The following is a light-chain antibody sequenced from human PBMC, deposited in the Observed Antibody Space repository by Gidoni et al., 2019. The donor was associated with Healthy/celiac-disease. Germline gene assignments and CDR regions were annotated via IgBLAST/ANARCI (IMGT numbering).Light chain of an antibody. CDR1: QDIDED. CDR2: AAT. V-gene: IGKV5-2*01. J-gene: IGKJ5*01. CDR3: LQHDNFPSVA. Sequence: ETTRTQAPAFMSATPGDKVSISCKASQDIDEDMNWYQQTPGAAAIFMIQAATTPVPGISPLFSGSAYATDFPLTSNHIDSEDAAYYFCLQHDNFPSVAFGHGTRLEIK.